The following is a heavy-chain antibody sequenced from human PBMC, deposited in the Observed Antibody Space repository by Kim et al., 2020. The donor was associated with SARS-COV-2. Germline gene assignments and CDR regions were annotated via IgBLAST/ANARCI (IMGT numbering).Heavy chain of an antibody. CDR3: AKAEIPAAIYYYYYYGMDV. V-gene: IGHV3-30*18. CDR1: GFTFSSYG. Sequence: GGSLRLSCAASGFTFSSYGMHWVRQAPGKGLEWVAVISYDGSNKYYADSVKGRFTISRDNSKNTLYLQMNSLRAEDTAVYYCAKAEIPAAIYYYYYYGMDVWGQGTTVTVSS. CDR2: ISYDGSNK. D-gene: IGHD2-2*01. J-gene: IGHJ6*02.